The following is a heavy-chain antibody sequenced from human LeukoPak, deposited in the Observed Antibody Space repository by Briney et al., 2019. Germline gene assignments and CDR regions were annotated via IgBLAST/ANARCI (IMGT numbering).Heavy chain of an antibody. V-gene: IGHV6-1*01. CDR3: ARDAPGSSYFDY. CDR2: TYYRSKWYN. J-gene: IGHJ4*02. Sequence: QTLSLTRAISGDSVSSNSGVWNWIRQSPSRGLKWLGRTYYRSKWYNHYAVSVKSRITINPDTSKNQFSLQLNSVSPGDTAVYYCARDAPGSSYFDYWGQGTLVTVSS. CDR1: GDSVSSNSGV. D-gene: IGHD3-10*01.